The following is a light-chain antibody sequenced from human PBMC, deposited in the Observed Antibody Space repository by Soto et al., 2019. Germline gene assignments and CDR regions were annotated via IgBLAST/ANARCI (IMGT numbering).Light chain of an antibody. V-gene: IGLV2-14*01. J-gene: IGLJ3*02. CDR1: SSDVGGFNY. CDR2: DVS. CDR3: SSYTSSSTRV. Sequence: QSVLTQPAAVSGSPGQSITISCTGTSSDVGGFNYVSWYQQHPGKAPKLMIYDVSHRPSGVSNRFSGSTSGNTASLTISGLQAEDEADYYCSSYTSSSTRVFGGGTKLTVL.